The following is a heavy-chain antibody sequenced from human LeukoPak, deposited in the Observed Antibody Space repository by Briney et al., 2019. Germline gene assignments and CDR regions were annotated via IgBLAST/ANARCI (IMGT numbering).Heavy chain of an antibody. CDR1: GGSISNTNYY. J-gene: IGHJ4*02. Sequence: SETLSLTCTVSGGSISNTNYYWAWIRQPPGRGLEWIGSIYYTGTTFDNPSLKSRVTLSVDTSKNQFSLRLTSVTAADTAFYYCAREEYSSDWYGHDSWGQGTLVTVSS. CDR3: AREEYSSDWYGHDS. CDR2: IYYTGTT. V-gene: IGHV4-39*07. D-gene: IGHD6-13*01.